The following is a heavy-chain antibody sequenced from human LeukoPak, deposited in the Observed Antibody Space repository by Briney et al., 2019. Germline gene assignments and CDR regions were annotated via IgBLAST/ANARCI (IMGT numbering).Heavy chain of an antibody. CDR2: IYPGDSDT. CDR1: GYSFTSYW. J-gene: IGHJ4*02. V-gene: IGHV5-51*01. CDR3: ARHFVSRGWSDY. Sequence: GESLKISCKGSGYSFTSYWIGWVRQMPGKGLEWMGIIYPGDSDTRYSTSFQGQVTISSDKSINTAYLQWSSLKDSDTAMYYCARHFVSRGWSDYWGQGTLVTVSS. D-gene: IGHD6-19*01.